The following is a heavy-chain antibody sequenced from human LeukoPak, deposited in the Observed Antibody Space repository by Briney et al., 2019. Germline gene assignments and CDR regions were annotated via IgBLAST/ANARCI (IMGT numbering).Heavy chain of an antibody. Sequence: ASVKVSCKVSGYTLTELSMHWVRQAPGKGLEWMGGFDPEDGETIYAQKFQGRVTMTEETSTDTAYMELSSLRSEDTAVYYCATGRLSGSYAIDAFDIWGQGTMVTVSS. CDR2: FDPEDGET. CDR3: ATGRLSGSYAIDAFDI. V-gene: IGHV1-24*01. J-gene: IGHJ3*02. D-gene: IGHD1-26*01. CDR1: GYTLTELS.